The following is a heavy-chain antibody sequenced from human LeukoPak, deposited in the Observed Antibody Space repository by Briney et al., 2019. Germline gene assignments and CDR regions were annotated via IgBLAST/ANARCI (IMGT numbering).Heavy chain of an antibody. CDR1: GFTVSSNY. V-gene: IGHV3-53*01. CDR3: ARSIVGATGYGIFDY. D-gene: IGHD1-26*01. CDR2: IYSGGST. Sequence: GGSLRLSCAASGFTVSSNYMSWVRQAPGKGLEWVSVIYSGGSTYYADSVKGRFTISRDNSKNTLYLQMNSLRAEDTAVYYCARSIVGATGYGIFDYWGQGTPVTVSS. J-gene: IGHJ4*02.